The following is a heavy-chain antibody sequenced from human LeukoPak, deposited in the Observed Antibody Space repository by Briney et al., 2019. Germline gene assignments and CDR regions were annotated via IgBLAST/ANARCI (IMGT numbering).Heavy chain of an antibody. Sequence: GGSLRLSCAASGFTFSSYWMSWVRQAPGKGLEWVANIKQDGSEKYYVDSVKGRFTISRDNAKNSLYLQMNSLRAEDTAVYYCARVNVLLWFGEFEGGYYFDYWGQGTLVTVSS. V-gene: IGHV3-7*01. CDR3: ARVNVLLWFGEFEGGYYFDY. J-gene: IGHJ4*02. CDR2: IKQDGSEK. D-gene: IGHD3-10*01. CDR1: GFTFSSYW.